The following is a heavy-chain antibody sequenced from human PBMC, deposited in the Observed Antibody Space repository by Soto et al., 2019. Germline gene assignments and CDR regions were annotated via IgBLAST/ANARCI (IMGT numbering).Heavy chain of an antibody. J-gene: IGHJ6*02. CDR3: ARLGNVVVVAATPYYYYYGMDV. D-gene: IGHD2-15*01. V-gene: IGHV1-18*04. CDR1: GYTFTSYG. CDR2: ISAYNGNT. Sequence: ASVKVSCKASGYTFTSYGISWVRQAPGQGLEWMGWISAYNGNTNYAQKLQGRVTMTTDTSTSTAYMELRSLRSDDTAVYYCARLGNVVVVAATPYYYYYGMDVWGQGTTVTVYS.